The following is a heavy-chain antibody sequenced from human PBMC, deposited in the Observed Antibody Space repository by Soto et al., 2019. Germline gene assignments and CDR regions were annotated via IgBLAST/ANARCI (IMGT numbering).Heavy chain of an antibody. D-gene: IGHD3-10*01. Sequence: PSQTLSLTCVISGDSVSSNSAAWNWIRQSPSRGLEWLGRTYYRSKWYNDYAVSVKSRITINPDTSKNQFSLQLNSVTPEDTAVYYCARDYYGSGSYVNWFDPWGQGTLVTVSS. J-gene: IGHJ5*02. CDR3: ARDYYGSGSYVNWFDP. CDR1: GDSVSSNSAA. CDR2: TYYRSKWYN. V-gene: IGHV6-1*01.